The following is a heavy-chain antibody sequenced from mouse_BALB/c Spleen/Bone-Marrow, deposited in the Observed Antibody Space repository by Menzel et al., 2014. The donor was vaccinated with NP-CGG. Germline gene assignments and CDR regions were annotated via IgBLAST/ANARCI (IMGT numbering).Heavy chain of an antibody. CDR2: INPGNGRT. V-gene: IGHV1S81*02. CDR3: ARWGKGYFDV. CDR1: GYNFXSYW. Sequence: QVQLQQSGAELVKPGASVKLSCKASGYNFXSYWIHWVKQRPGQGLEWIGEINPGNGRTNYNEKFKNKATLTIGKSSSTAYMQLSRLTSEDSAVYYCARWGKGYFDVWGAGTTDTVSS. D-gene: IGHD1-3*01. J-gene: IGHJ1*01.